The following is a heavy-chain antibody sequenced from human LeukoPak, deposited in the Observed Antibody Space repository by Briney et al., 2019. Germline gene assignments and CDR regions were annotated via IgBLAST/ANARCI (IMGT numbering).Heavy chain of an antibody. CDR1: GFTFSNYW. CDR2: INGDGNRL. J-gene: IGHJ4*02. D-gene: IGHD6-19*01. CDR3: AKDNRRHYTSGPNPDSLH. Sequence: GESLRLSCAASGFTFSNYWLHWVRQVPGKGLMWASRINGDGNRLNYADSVKGRFTISRDNAKNTLYLQMNSLRVEDTAFYYCAKDNRRHYTSGPNPDSLHWGQGALVTVSS. V-gene: IGHV3-74*01.